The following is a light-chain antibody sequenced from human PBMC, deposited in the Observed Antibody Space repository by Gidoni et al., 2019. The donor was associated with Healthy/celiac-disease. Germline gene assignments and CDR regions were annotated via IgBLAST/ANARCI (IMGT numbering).Light chain of an antibody. J-gene: IGKJ4*01. Sequence: EIVLTQSPATLSLAPGERATLSCRASQSVSSYLAWYQQKPGQAPRLLIYHASNRATGIPARFSGSGSGTDFTLTISSLEPEDFSVYYCQQRSNWPSGXXXGGTKVEIK. V-gene: IGKV3-11*01. CDR1: QSVSSY. CDR2: HAS. CDR3: QQRSNWPSGX.